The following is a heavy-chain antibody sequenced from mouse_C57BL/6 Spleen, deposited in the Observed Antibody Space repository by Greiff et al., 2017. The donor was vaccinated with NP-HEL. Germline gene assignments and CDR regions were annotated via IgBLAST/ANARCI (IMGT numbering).Heavy chain of an antibody. Sequence: QVQLQQPGAELVRPGSSVKLSCKASGYTFTSYWMHWVKQRPIQGLEWIGNIDPSDSETHYNQKFKDKATLTVDKSSSTAYMQLSSLTSEDSAVYYCAREGGRDYFDYWGQGTTLTVSS. V-gene: IGHV1-52*01. CDR1: GYTFTSYW. CDR2: IDPSDSET. J-gene: IGHJ2*01. CDR3: AREGGRDYFDY.